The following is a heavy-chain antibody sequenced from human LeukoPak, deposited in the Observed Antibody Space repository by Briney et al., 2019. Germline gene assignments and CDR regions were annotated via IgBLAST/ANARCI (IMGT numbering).Heavy chain of an antibody. Sequence: GASVTVSCKASGGTFSSYAISWVRQSPGQGLEWMGRIIPILGIANYAQKFQGRVTITADKSTSTAYMELSSLRSEDTAVYYCARGYSYFDYWGQGTLVTVSS. CDR2: IIPILGIA. J-gene: IGHJ4*02. V-gene: IGHV1-69*04. CDR3: ARGYSYFDY. CDR1: GGTFSSYA. D-gene: IGHD1-1*01.